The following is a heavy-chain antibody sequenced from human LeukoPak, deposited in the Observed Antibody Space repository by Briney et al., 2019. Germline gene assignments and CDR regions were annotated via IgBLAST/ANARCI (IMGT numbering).Heavy chain of an antibody. CDR2: IYYSGST. J-gene: IGHJ3*02. Sequence: SETLSLTCTVSGGSISSYYWSWIRRPPGKGLEWIGYIYYSGSTNYNPSLKSRVTISVDTSKNQFSLKLSSVTAADTAVYYCARDPGDFWSGYYHPVGLDIWGQGTMVTVSS. CDR1: GGSISSYY. V-gene: IGHV4-59*01. CDR3: ARDPGDFWSGYYHPVGLDI. D-gene: IGHD3-3*01.